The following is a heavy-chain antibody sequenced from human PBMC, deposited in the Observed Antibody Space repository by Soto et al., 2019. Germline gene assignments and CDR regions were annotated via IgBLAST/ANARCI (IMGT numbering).Heavy chain of an antibody. J-gene: IGHJ6*02. D-gene: IGHD2-2*01. V-gene: IGHV1-18*04. CDR3: ARYCSSAIWCGMDV. CDR2: INTYTGNT. CDR1: GYTLSSFG. Sequence: QVQLLQSGGEMKRPGASVRVSCKTSGYTLSSFGMSWLRQAPGQGPEWMGWINTYTGNTHYAPKVQGRVTMTADTSTSTVYLEVRGLRSDDTAVYYCARYCSSAIWCGMDVWGQGATVIVSS.